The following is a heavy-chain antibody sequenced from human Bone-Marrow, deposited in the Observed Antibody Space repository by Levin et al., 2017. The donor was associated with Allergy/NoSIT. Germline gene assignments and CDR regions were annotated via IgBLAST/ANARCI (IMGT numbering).Heavy chain of an antibody. D-gene: IGHD3-22*01. CDR3: ARDNPSHYDTSGYFTSRYDH. J-gene: IGHJ4*02. V-gene: IGHV3-7*01. CDR2: IKQDGGEA. CDR1: GFNFNKYW. Sequence: GESLKISCEASGFNFNKYWMAWVRRAPGKGLEWVANIKQDGGEASYADSVKGRFTISRDDAKNSLFLQMNSLRAEDTAVYYCARDNPSHYDTSGYFTSRYDHWGQGTLVTVSS.